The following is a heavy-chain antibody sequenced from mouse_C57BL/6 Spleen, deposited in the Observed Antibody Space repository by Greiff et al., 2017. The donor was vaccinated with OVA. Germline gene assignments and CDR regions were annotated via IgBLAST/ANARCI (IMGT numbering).Heavy chain of an antibody. V-gene: IGHV1-69*01. Sequence: VQLQQPGAELVMPGASVKLSCKASGYTFTSYWMHWVKQRPGQGLEWIGEIDPSDSYTNYNQKFKGKSTLTVDKSSSTAYMQLSSLTSEDSAVYYCARSDGLRDAMDYWGQGTSVTVSS. CDR1: GYTFTSYW. J-gene: IGHJ4*01. CDR3: ARSDGLRDAMDY. CDR2: IDPSDSYT. D-gene: IGHD2-4*01.